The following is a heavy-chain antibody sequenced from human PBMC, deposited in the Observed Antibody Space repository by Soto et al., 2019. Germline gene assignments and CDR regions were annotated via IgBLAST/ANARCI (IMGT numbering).Heavy chain of an antibody. D-gene: IGHD6-13*01. V-gene: IGHV3-30*18. Sequence: QVQLVESGGGVVQPGRSLRLSCAASGFTFSSYGMHWVRQAPGKGLEWVAGISYDGSNKYYADSVKGRFTISRDNSKNTLYLQMNSLRAEDTAVYYCAKDLWGLQQLGYDAFDIWGQGTMVTVSS. CDR2: ISYDGSNK. CDR1: GFTFSSYG. J-gene: IGHJ3*02. CDR3: AKDLWGLQQLGYDAFDI.